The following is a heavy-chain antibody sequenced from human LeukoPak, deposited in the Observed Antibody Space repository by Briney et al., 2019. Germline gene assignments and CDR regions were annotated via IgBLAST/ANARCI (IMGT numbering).Heavy chain of an antibody. V-gene: IGHV4-59*12. Sequence: SETLSLTCTVSGGSISSYPWSWVRQAPGRGLEWIGYIYYSGSTTYNPSLKTRLTMSLDMSKNQFSLKVTSVTAADTAVYYCAGDYGSGSYRFDFWGPGTLVTVSS. CDR1: GGSISSYP. CDR3: AGDYGSGSYRFDF. D-gene: IGHD3-10*01. CDR2: IYYSGST. J-gene: IGHJ4*02.